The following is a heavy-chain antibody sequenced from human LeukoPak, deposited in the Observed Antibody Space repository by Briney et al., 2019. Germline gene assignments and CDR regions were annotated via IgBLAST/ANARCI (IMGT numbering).Heavy chain of an antibody. CDR3: AIENYYDSSGYYR. J-gene: IGHJ5*02. V-gene: IGHV1-18*01. CDR2: ISAYNGNT. D-gene: IGHD3-22*01. CDR1: VYTFTSYG. Sequence: AASVKVSCKASVYTFTSYGISWVRQAPGQGLEWMGWISAYNGNTNYAQKLQGRVTMTTDTSTSTAYMELRSLRSDDTAVYYCAIENYYDSSGYYRWGQGTLVTVSS.